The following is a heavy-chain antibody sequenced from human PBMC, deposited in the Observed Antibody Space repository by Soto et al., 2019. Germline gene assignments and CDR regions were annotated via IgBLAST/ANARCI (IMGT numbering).Heavy chain of an antibody. CDR1: GGTFSSYA. J-gene: IGHJ4*02. Sequence: SVKVSCKASGGTFSSYAISWVRQAPGQGLEWMGGIIPIFGTANYAQKFQGRVTITADESTSTAYMELSSLRSEDTAVYYCASQGRDGYNSVDYWGQGTLVTVSS. D-gene: IGHD5-12*01. CDR2: IIPIFGTA. CDR3: ASQGRDGYNSVDY. V-gene: IGHV1-69*13.